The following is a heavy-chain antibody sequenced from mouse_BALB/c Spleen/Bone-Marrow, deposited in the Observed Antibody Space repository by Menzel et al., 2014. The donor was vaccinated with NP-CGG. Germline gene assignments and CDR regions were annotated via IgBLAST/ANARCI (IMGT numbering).Heavy chain of an antibody. CDR3: TASYYWSAWFAY. Sequence: LQQSGGGLVQPGGSMKLSCVASGFTFSNYWMNWVRQSPEKGLEWVAEIRLKSSNYATHYAESVKGRFTISRDDSKSSVYLQMNNLRAEGTGIYYCTASYYWSAWFAYWGQGTLVAVST. CDR2: IRLKSSNYAT. V-gene: IGHV6-6*02. D-gene: IGHD2-14*01. CDR1: GFTFSNYW. J-gene: IGHJ3*01.